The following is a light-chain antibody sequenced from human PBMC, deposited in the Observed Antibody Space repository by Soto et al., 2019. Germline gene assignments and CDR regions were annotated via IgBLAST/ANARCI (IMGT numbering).Light chain of an antibody. V-gene: IGLV2-23*03. CDR2: EGT. J-gene: IGLJ3*02. Sequence: QSVLTQPASVSGSPGQSITISCSGTSSDFGGYNVVSWYQQHPGKAPKLIIYEGTKRPSGVSNRFSGSKSGNAASLTIYGLQTDYEADYYCCSYADTSTFWVVFGGGTKLTVL. CDR3: CSYADTSTFWVV. CDR1: SSDFGGYNV.